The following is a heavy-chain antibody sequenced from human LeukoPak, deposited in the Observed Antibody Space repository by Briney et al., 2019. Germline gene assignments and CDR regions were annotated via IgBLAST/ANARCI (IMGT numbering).Heavy chain of an antibody. V-gene: IGHV3-7*03. D-gene: IGHD6-19*01. Sequence: PGGSLRLSCAASGFIVSSNYMSWVRQAPGKGLEWVANIKQDESEKYYVDSVKGRFTISRDNAKNSLYLQMNSLRAEDTAVYYCARGLAVTARGSFDIWGQGTMVTVSS. CDR2: IKQDESEK. J-gene: IGHJ3*02. CDR3: ARGLAVTARGSFDI. CDR1: GFIVSSNY.